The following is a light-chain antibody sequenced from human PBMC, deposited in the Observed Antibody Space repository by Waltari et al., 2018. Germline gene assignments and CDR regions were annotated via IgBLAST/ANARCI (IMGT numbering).Light chain of an antibody. Sequence: QSALTQPASVSGSPGQSITISCTGTSSDVGSYNLVSWYQQHPGKAPKLMIYEGSKRASGVSKRFSGSKSGNTASLTISGLQAEDEADYYCCSYAGSSTPYVFGTGTKVTVL. CDR1: SSDVGSYNL. CDR3: CSYAGSSTPYV. J-gene: IGLJ1*01. CDR2: EGS. V-gene: IGLV2-23*01.